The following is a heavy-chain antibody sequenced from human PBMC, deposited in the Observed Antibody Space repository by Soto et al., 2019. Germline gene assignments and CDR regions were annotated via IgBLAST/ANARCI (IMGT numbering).Heavy chain of an antibody. D-gene: IGHD3-22*01. CDR1: GFTFSSYA. Sequence: GGSLRLSCAASGFTFSSYAMSWVRQAPGKGLEWVSAISGSGGSTYYADSVKGRFTISRDNSKNTLYLQMNSLRAEDTAVYYCAKSGGKPIVVVIGGDAFDIWGQGTMVTVSS. J-gene: IGHJ3*02. CDR2: ISGSGGST. CDR3: AKSGGKPIVVVIGGDAFDI. V-gene: IGHV3-23*01.